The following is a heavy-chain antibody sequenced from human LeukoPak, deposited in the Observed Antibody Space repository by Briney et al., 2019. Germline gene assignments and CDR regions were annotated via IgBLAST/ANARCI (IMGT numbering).Heavy chain of an antibody. D-gene: IGHD4-11*01. Sequence: SETLSLTCTVSSGSISSGGYYWSWIRQHPGKGLGWIGYIYYSGSTYYNPSLKSRLTISLDTSKNQFPLKLSSVTAADTAVYYCARGPVRDYSNYWGQGTLVTVSS. CDR3: ARGPVRDYSNY. V-gene: IGHV4-31*03. CDR1: SGSISSGGYY. J-gene: IGHJ4*02. CDR2: IYYSGST.